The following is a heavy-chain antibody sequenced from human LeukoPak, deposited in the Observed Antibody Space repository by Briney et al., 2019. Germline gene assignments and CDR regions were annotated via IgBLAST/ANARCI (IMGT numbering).Heavy chain of an antibody. CDR3: ARQPFPSRYCSSTSCSGSSFGFDP. D-gene: IGHD2-2*01. J-gene: IGHJ5*02. Sequence: SETLSLTCTVSGGSISSSSYYWGWIRQPPGKGLEWIGSIYYSGSTYYNPSLKSRVTISVDTSKNQFSLKLSSVTAADTAVYYCARQPFPSRYCSSTSCSGSSFGFDPWGQGTLVTVSS. CDR2: IYYSGST. V-gene: IGHV4-39*01. CDR1: GGSISSSSYY.